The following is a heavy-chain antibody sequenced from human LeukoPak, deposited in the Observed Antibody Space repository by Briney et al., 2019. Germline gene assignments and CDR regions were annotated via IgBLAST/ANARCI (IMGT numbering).Heavy chain of an antibody. CDR1: GFTFSNYW. J-gene: IGHJ4*02. CDR2: IKQDGSEK. V-gene: IGHV3-7*01. CDR3: ARDRQIAY. Sequence: HPGGSLRLSCAASGFTFSNYWLTWVRQAPGQGLEWVANIKQDGSEKHYVDSVKGRFTISRDNAKNSLYLQMNSLRAEDTAVYHCARDRQIAYWGQGTLVTVSS.